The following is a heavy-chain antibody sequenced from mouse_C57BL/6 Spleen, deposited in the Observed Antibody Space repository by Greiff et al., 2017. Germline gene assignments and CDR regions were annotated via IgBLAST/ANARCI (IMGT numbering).Heavy chain of an antibody. CDR2: INYDGSST. CDR3: ARGDYYGSSYELYFDV. Sequence: EVQLVESEGGLVQPGSSMKLSCTASGFTFSDYYMAWVRQVPEKGLEWVANINYDGSSTYYLDSLKSRFIISRDNAKNNLYLTMRSLKSEGTATYYCARGDYYGSSYELYFDVWGTGTTVTVSS. J-gene: IGHJ1*03. D-gene: IGHD1-1*01. CDR1: GFTFSDYY. V-gene: IGHV5-16*01.